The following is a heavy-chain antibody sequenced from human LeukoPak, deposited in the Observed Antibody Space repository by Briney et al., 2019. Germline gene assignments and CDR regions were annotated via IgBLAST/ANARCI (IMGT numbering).Heavy chain of an antibody. V-gene: IGHV3-30-3*01. CDR2: ISYDGSNK. J-gene: IGHJ4*02. Sequence: GGSLRLSCAASGFTFSSYAMHWVRQAPGKGLEWVAVISYDGSNKYYADSVKSRFTISRDNSKNTLYLQMNSLRAEDTAVYYCARARSPSWGQGTLVTVSS. CDR3: ARARSPS. CDR1: GFTFSSYA.